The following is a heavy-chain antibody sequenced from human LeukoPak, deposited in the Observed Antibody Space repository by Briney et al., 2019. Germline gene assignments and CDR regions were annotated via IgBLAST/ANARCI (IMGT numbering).Heavy chain of an antibody. CDR3: ARDQTYSNYAVGYFDL. J-gene: IGHJ2*01. CDR1: GFTFSSYW. V-gene: IGHV3-74*01. Sequence: GGSLRLSCAASGFTFSSYWMHWVRQAPGKGLVWVSRINTDGSSTSYADSVKGRFTISRDNAKNTLYLQMNSLRAEDTAVYYCARDQTYSNYAVGYFDLWGRGTLVTVSS. CDR2: INTDGSST. D-gene: IGHD4-11*01.